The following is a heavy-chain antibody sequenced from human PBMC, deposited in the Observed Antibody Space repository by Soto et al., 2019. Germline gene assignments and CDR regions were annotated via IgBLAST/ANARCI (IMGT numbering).Heavy chain of an antibody. CDR3: ARNTLLKFYYYGMDV. CDR1: GFTGSSNY. J-gene: IGHJ6*02. V-gene: IGHV3-53*01. D-gene: IGHD2-15*01. CDR2: IYSGGST. Sequence: GGSLRLSCAASGFTGSSNYMSWVRQAPGKGLEWVSVIYSGGSTYYADSVKGRFTISRDNSKNTLYLQMNSLRAEDTAVYYCARNTLLKFYYYGMDVWGQGATVTVSS.